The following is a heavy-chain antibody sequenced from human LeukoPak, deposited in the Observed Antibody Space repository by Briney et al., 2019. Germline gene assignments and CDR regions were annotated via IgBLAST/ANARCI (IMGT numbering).Heavy chain of an antibody. D-gene: IGHD3-10*01. CDR1: GYSFTSYW. Sequence: GESLKISCKGSGYSFTSYWIGWVRQMPGKGLEGMGIIYPGDSDTRYSPSFQGQVTISADKSISTAYLQWSSLKASDTAMYYCARHGPNPGGGEPSPPAYWGQGTLVTVSS. J-gene: IGHJ4*02. V-gene: IGHV5-51*01. CDR3: ARHGPNPGGGEPSPPAY. CDR2: IYPGDSDT.